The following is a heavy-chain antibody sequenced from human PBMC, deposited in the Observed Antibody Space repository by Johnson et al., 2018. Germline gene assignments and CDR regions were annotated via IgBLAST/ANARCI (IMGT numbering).Heavy chain of an antibody. CDR2: ISYDGSNK. V-gene: IGHV3-30*03. D-gene: IGHD2-2*01. CDR3: ARDGPASVYFQH. Sequence: QVQLVQSGGGVVQPGRSLRLSCAASGFTFSSYGMHWVRQAPGKGLEWVAVISYDGSNKYYADSVKGRFTISRDNSKNTLYLQMNSLRAEDTAVYYCARDGPASVYFQHWGQGTLVTVSS. J-gene: IGHJ1*01. CDR1: GFTFSSYG.